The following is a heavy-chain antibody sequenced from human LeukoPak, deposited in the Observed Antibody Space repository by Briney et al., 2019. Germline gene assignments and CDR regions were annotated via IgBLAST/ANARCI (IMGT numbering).Heavy chain of an antibody. D-gene: IGHD5-18*01. J-gene: IGHJ4*02. Sequence: GGSLRLPCAASGFTFSSYAMSWVRQAPGKGLEWVSAISGSGGSTYYADSVKGRFTISRDNSKNTLYLQMNSLRAEDTAVYYCAKVSPSQGYSYGPVGAPCYWGQGTLVTVSS. CDR3: AKVSPSQGYSYGPVGAPCY. CDR1: GFTFSSYA. CDR2: ISGSGGST. V-gene: IGHV3-23*01.